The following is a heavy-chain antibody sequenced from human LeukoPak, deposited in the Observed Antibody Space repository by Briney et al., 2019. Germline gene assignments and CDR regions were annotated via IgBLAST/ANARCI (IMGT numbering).Heavy chain of an antibody. CDR1: GDSVSGSFW. D-gene: IGHD6-19*01. CDR2: IHHSGSS. V-gene: IGHV4-4*02. Sequence: PSQTLSLTCAVSGDSVSGSFWWSWVRQPPHKGLEWIGEIHHSGSSNYNPSLESRVIISLDGSKNLLSLELSSVTAADTAVYYCVRHSGWYFGYWGQGTLVTVSS. J-gene: IGHJ4*02. CDR3: VRHSGWYFGY.